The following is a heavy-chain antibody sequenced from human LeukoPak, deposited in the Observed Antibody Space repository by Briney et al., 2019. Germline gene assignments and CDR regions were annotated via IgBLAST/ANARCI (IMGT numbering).Heavy chain of an antibody. Sequence: PSQTLSLTCTVSGGSISSGSYYWSWIRQPAGKGLEWIGRIYTSGSTNYNPSLKSRVTISVDTSKNQFSLKLSSVTAADTAVYYCASVDTAMESIDYWGQGTLVTVSS. D-gene: IGHD5-18*01. CDR2: IYTSGST. CDR1: GGSISSGSYY. CDR3: ASVDTAMESIDY. J-gene: IGHJ4*02. V-gene: IGHV4-61*02.